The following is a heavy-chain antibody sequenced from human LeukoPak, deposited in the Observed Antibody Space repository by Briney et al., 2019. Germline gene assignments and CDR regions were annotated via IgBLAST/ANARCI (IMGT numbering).Heavy chain of an antibody. CDR2: VNPKSGDT. Sequence: ASVKVSCKASGYTFTGYYIHWVRQAPGQGLEWMGWVNPKSGDTKYAQKFQDRISMTRDTSISTAYMEVNRLTSDDSAVYYCARDGVLVGSTVLNYWGQGTLVTVAS. J-gene: IGHJ4*01. V-gene: IGHV1-2*02. CDR1: GYTFTGYY. D-gene: IGHD1-26*01. CDR3: ARDGVLVGSTVLNY.